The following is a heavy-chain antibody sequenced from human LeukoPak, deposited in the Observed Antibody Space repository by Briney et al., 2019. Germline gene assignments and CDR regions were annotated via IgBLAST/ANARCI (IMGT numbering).Heavy chain of an antibody. CDR3: AREWWERTDRYMDV. J-gene: IGHJ6*03. D-gene: IGHD1-26*01. Sequence: SVKVSCKASGGTFSSYAISWVRQAPGQGPEWMGGIIPIFGTANYAQKFQGRVTITADESTSTAYMELSSLRSEDTAVYYCAREWWERTDRYMDVWGKGTTVTVSS. CDR2: IIPIFGTA. CDR1: GGTFSSYA. V-gene: IGHV1-69*01.